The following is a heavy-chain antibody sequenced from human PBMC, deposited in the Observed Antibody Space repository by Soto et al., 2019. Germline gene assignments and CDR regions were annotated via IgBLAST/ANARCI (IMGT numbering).Heavy chain of an antibody. D-gene: IGHD6-19*01. CDR3: ARSPNSSGWYLVFGP. CDR2: INPNSGGT. Sequence: ASVKVSCKASGYTFTGYYMHWVRQAPGQGLEWMGWINPNSGGTNYAQKFQGRVTMTRDTSISTAYMELSRLRSDDTAVYYCARSPNSSGWYLVFGPWGQGTLVTVSS. CDR1: GYTFTGYY. V-gene: IGHV1-2*02. J-gene: IGHJ5*02.